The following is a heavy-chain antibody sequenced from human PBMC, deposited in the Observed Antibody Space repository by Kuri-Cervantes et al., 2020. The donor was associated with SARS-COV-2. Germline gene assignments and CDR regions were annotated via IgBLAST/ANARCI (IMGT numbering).Heavy chain of an antibody. CDR2: ISGSGGST. CDR1: GFTSSSYA. CDR3: AKGPYYDFWSGYYTTGLFDYYGMDV. V-gene: IGHV3-23*01. J-gene: IGHJ6*02. D-gene: IGHD3-3*01. Sequence: ETLSLTCAASGFTSSSYAMRWVRQAPGKGLEWVSAISGSGGSTYYADSVKGRFTISRDNSKNTLYLQMNSLRAEDTAVYYCAKGPYYDFWSGYYTTGLFDYYGMDVWGQGTTVTVSS.